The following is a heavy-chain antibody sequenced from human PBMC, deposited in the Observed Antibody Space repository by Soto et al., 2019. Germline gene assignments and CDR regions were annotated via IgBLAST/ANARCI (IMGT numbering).Heavy chain of an antibody. V-gene: IGHV3-48*03. CDR3: ARGGSYFDY. CDR1: GFTFSSYE. D-gene: IGHD1-26*01. Sequence: EVQLVESGGGLVQPGGSLRLSCAASGFTFSSYEMNWVRQAPGKGLEWVSYITGSGNTIYYADSVKGRFTISRGNAKNSMYLQMNSLRAEDTAVYYCARGGSYFDYWGQGTLVTVSS. J-gene: IGHJ4*02. CDR2: ITGSGNTI.